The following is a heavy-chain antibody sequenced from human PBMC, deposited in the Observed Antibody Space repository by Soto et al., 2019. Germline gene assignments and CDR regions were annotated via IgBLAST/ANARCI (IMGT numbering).Heavy chain of an antibody. CDR2: IIPIFGTA. V-gene: IGHV1-69*06. J-gene: IGHJ4*02. CDR3: ARDLSIAVAGTNFDY. CDR1: GGTFSSYA. Sequence: QVQLVQSGAEVKKPGSSVKVSCKASGGTFSSYAISWVRQAPGQGLEWMGGIIPIFGTANYAQKFQGRVTITADKSTSTAYMELSRLRSEVTAVYYCARDLSIAVAGTNFDYWGQETLVTVSS. D-gene: IGHD6-19*01.